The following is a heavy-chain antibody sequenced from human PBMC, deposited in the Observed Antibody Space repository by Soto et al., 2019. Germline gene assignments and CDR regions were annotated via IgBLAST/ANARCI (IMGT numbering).Heavy chain of an antibody. V-gene: IGHV1-18*01. D-gene: IGHD6-19*01. CDR3: ARDPNPSYSSGWYRNNWFDP. CDR1: GYTFTSYG. Sequence: QVPLVQSGAEVKKPGASVKVSCKASGYTFTSYGISWVRQAPGQGLEWMGWISAYNGNTNYAQKLQGRVTMTTDTSTSTAYMELRSLRSDDTAVYYCARDPNPSYSSGWYRNNWFDPWGQGTLVTVSS. CDR2: ISAYNGNT. J-gene: IGHJ5*02.